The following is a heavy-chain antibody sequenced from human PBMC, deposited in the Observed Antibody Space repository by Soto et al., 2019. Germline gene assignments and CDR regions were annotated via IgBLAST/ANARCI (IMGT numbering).Heavy chain of an antibody. CDR2: ISGGGGST. V-gene: IGHV3-23*01. CDR3: AKDGRRWDLPADY. J-gene: IGHJ4*02. D-gene: IGHD1-26*01. CDR1: GFTFSSYA. Sequence: EVQLLESGGGLVQPGGSLRLSCAASGFTFSSYAMSWVRRAPGKGREWVSAISGGGGSTYYADSVKGRFTISRDNSKNTLYLQMNSLRAEDTAVYYCAKDGRRWDLPADYWGQGALVTVSS.